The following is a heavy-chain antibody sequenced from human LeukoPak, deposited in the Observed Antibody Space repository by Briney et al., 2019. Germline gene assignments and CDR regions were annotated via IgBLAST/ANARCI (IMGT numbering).Heavy chain of an antibody. V-gene: IGHV1-2*02. Sequence: ASVKVSCKASGYTFTDYFIHWVRQAPGQGLEWMGWINPHSGGRSSAQKFQGRVTMTRDTSITTAYLELSGLTSDDTAMYYCAKVRDRLSSFYPAAWGQGTLVTVSS. CDR1: GYTFTDYF. D-gene: IGHD6-13*01. CDR2: INPHSGGR. J-gene: IGHJ4*02. CDR3: AKVRDRLSSFYPAA.